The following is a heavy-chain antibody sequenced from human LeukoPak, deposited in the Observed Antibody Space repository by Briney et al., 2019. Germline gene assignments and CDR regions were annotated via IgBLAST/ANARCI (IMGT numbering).Heavy chain of an antibody. CDR1: GFTFSNYW. D-gene: IGHD3-22*01. CDR2: IKQDGSEK. Sequence: GGSLRLSCAASGFTFSNYWMSWVRQAPGKGLEWVANIKQDGSEKYHVDSVKGRFTISRDNAKNSLYLQINSLRAEDTAVYYCARMIVVVITSNDAFDIWGQGTMVTVSS. J-gene: IGHJ3*02. CDR3: ARMIVVVITSNDAFDI. V-gene: IGHV3-7*01.